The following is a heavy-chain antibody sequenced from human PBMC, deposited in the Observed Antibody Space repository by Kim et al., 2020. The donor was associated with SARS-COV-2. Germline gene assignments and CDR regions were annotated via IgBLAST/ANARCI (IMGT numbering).Heavy chain of an antibody. D-gene: IGHD4-17*01. Sequence: ASVKVSCKASGYTFTSYDINWVRQATGQGLEWMGWMNPNSGNTGYAQKFQGRVTMTRNTSISTAYMELSSLRSEDTAVYYCAREAMGTTVVTPVGLNDYWGQGTLVTVSS. CDR3: AREAMGTTVVTPVGLNDY. CDR2: MNPNSGNT. J-gene: IGHJ4*02. CDR1: GYTFTSYD. V-gene: IGHV1-8*01.